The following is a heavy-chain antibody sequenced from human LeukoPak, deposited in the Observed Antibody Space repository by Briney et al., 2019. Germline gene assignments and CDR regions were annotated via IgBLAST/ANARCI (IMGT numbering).Heavy chain of an antibody. Sequence: GASVKVSCKASGYTFINYGISWVRQAPGQGLEWMGVINPSGGSTTYAQRFQGRVTMTRDMSTSTVYMELSSLRSEDTAVYYCARDSYYSSSSLGFDYWGQGTLVTVSS. D-gene: IGHD6-6*01. CDR2: INPSGGST. CDR3: ARDSYYSSSSLGFDY. J-gene: IGHJ4*02. V-gene: IGHV1-46*01. CDR1: GYTFINYG.